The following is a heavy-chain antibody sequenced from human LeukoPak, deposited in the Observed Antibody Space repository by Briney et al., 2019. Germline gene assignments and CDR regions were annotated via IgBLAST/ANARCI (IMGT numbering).Heavy chain of an antibody. CDR3: ARGGTLFTFFDS. CDR1: GGSISSDDYY. D-gene: IGHD2/OR15-2a*01. CDR2: IYTTGNT. J-gene: IGHJ4*02. V-gene: IGHV4-61*02. Sequence: PSETLSLTCTESGGSISSDDYYWNWIRQPAGSGLEWIGRIYTTGNTMYNPSLESRVSMSIDTSKNQVSLKVKSVTAADTAVYYCARGGTLFTFFDSWGQGTLVTVSS.